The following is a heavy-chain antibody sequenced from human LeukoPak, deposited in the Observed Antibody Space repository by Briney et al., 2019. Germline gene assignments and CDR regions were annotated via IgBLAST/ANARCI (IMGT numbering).Heavy chain of an antibody. CDR1: GYTFTSYG. CDR3: ARDLEDCSGGSCYVDY. J-gene: IGHJ4*02. Sequence: ASVKVSCKASGYTFTSYGISWVRRAPGQGLEWMGWISTYNGNTNYAQKLQGRVTMTTDTSTSTAYMELRSLRSDDTAVYYCARDLEDCSGGSCYVDYWGQGTLATVSS. CDR2: ISTYNGNT. V-gene: IGHV1-18*01. D-gene: IGHD2-15*01.